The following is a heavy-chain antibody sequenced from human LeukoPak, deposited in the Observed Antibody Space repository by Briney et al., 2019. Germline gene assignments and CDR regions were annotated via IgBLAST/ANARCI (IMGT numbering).Heavy chain of an antibody. V-gene: IGHV3-74*01. CDR3: ARGLTLLGYCSSTSCLMNY. J-gene: IGHJ4*02. CDR2: INSDGSTT. CDR1: GFTLSSYW. Sequence: GGSLRLSCAVSGFTLSSYWRHWVLQAPAKGLLWFSRINSDGSTTDYADSVKGRFTISRDNANNTLYLQMNSLRAEDAGVYYCARGLTLLGYCSSTSCLMNYWGQGTLVTVSS. D-gene: IGHD2-2*01.